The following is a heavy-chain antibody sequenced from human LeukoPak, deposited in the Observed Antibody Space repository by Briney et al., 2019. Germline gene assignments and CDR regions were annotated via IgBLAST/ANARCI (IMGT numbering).Heavy chain of an antibody. CDR1: GYTFTSYA. V-gene: IGHV1-3*01. Sequence: ASVKVSCKASGYTFTSYAMHWVRQAPGQRLEWMGWINAGNDDTKYSQKFQGRVTITRDTSASTAYMELSSLRSEDTAVYYCARDLGYCTGGTCYPNWFDPWGQGTLVTVSS. D-gene: IGHD2-15*01. CDR2: INAGNDDT. J-gene: IGHJ5*02. CDR3: ARDLGYCTGGTCYPNWFDP.